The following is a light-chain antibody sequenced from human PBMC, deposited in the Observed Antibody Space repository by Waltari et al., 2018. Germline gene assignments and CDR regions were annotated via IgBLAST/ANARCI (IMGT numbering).Light chain of an antibody. CDR2: DAS. CDR1: QSVSSY. J-gene: IGKJ1*01. CDR3: QQRGNWPPWT. Sequence: EIVLTPSPATLSLSPGERATLSCRASQSVSSYLAWYQQKPGQAPRLLIYDASNRATGIPARFSGSGSGTDFSLTIDSLEPEDFAVYYCQQRGNWPPWTFGQGTKVEIK. V-gene: IGKV3-11*01.